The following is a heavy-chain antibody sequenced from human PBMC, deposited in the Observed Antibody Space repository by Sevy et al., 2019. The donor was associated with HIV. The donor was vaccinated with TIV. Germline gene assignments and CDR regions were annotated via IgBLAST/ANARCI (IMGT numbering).Heavy chain of an antibody. CDR2: FDPEYGET. D-gene: IGHD2-21*01. Sequence: ASVKVSCKVSGNTLTELSLHWVRQTPGKGLEWMGGFDPEYGETIYAQKFQGRVTMTEDTSTNTAYMELRGLKSGETAVYYCATDRAGRWLQFRWCFDIWGQGTLVTVSS. CDR1: GNTLTELS. V-gene: IGHV1-24*01. J-gene: IGHJ4*02. CDR3: ATDRAGRWLQFRWCFDI.